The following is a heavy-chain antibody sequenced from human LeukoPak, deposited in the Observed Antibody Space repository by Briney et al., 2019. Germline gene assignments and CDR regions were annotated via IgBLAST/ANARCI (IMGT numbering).Heavy chain of an antibody. CDR2: ISSSGSTI. D-gene: IGHD2-15*01. Sequence: PGGSLRLSCAASGFTFSDYYMSWIRQAPGKGLEWVSYISSSGSTIYYADSVKGRFTISRDNAKNSLYLQMNSLRAEDTAVYHCARECSGGSCYPDYWGQGTLVTVSS. CDR1: GFTFSDYY. V-gene: IGHV3-11*01. CDR3: ARECSGGSCYPDY. J-gene: IGHJ4*02.